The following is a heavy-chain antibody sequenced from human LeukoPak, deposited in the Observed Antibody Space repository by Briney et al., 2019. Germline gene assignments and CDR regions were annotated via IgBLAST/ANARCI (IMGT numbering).Heavy chain of an antibody. J-gene: IGHJ4*02. Sequence: GGSLRLSCTASGFTFGDYAMSWFRQAPGKGLEWVSSINGGGNTFYADSVKGRFAISRDNAKNSLYLQMNGLRAEDTAVYYCARDPAEADCWGQGTLVTVSS. CDR2: INGGGNT. CDR1: GFTFGDYA. V-gene: IGHV3-69-1*01. CDR3: ARDPAEADC.